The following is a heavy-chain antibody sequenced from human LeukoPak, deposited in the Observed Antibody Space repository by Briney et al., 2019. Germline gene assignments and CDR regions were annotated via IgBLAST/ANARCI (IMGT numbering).Heavy chain of an antibody. CDR2: ISGSGGST. J-gene: IGHJ4*02. CDR3: EKDLFYYGSGYLDY. D-gene: IGHD3-22*01. V-gene: IGHV3-23*01. CDR1: GFTFSSYS. Sequence: GGSLRLSCAASGFTFSSYSMKWVRQAPGKGLEWVSAISGSGGSTYYADSVKGRFTISRDNSKNTLYLQMNSLRAEDTAVYYCEKDLFYYGSGYLDYWGQGTLVTVSS.